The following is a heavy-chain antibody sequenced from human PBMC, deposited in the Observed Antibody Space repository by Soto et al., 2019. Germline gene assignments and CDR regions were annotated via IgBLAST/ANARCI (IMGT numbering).Heavy chain of an antibody. Sequence: GVSLRLSWAASEFTFSSYWMHWVRQAPGKGLVWVSRINSDGSSTSYADSVKGRFTISRDNAKNTLYLQMNSLRAEDTAVYYCARVRYGDYLNYYYGMDVWGKGTTVTNSS. CDR3: ARVRYGDYLNYYYGMDV. J-gene: IGHJ6*04. D-gene: IGHD4-17*01. CDR2: INSDGSST. V-gene: IGHV3-74*01. CDR1: EFTFSSYW.